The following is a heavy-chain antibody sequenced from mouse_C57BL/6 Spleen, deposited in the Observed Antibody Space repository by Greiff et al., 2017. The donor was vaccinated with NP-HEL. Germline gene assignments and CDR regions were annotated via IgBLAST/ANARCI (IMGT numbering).Heavy chain of an antibody. V-gene: IGHV1-81*01. CDR2: IYPRSGNT. D-gene: IGHD2-3*01. J-gene: IGHJ2*01. CDR3: ARYSDGYYFDY. CDR1: GYTFTSYG. Sequence: QVQLKESGAELARPGASVKLSCKASGYTFTSYGISWVKQRTGQGLEWIGEIYPRSGNTYYNEKFKGKATLTADKSSSTAYMELRSLTSEDSAVYFCARYSDGYYFDYWGQGTTLTVSS.